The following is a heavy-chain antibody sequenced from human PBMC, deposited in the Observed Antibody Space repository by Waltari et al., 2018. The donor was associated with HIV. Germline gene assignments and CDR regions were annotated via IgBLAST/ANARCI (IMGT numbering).Heavy chain of an antibody. Sequence: QVQLVQSGAEVKKPGASVKVSCKASGYTFTSYDINWVRQATGQGLEWMGWMNPNSGNTGYAQKFQGRVTMTRNTSISTAYMELSSLRSEDTAVYYCARVRVGSSWSAHYYYGMDVWGQGTTVTVSS. D-gene: IGHD6-13*01. CDR2: MNPNSGNT. CDR1: GYTFTSYD. CDR3: ARVRVGSSWSAHYYYGMDV. V-gene: IGHV1-8*01. J-gene: IGHJ6*02.